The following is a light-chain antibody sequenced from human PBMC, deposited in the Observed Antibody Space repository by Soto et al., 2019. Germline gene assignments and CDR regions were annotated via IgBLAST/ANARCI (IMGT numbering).Light chain of an antibody. CDR2: GAS. V-gene: IGKV3-15*01. CDR1: QSVSSN. Sequence: EIVMTQSPATLSVSPGERATLSCRASQSVSSNLAWYQQKPGQAPRLLLYGASTRATGIPARFSGSGSGTEFTLNISILQSEDLAVYYCQQHNNWPPLTFCGAINVEIK. J-gene: IGKJ4*01. CDR3: QQHNNWPPLT.